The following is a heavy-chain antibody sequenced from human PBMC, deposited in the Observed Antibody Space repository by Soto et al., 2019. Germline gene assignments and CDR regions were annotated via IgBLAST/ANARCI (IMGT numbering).Heavy chain of an antibody. CDR3: ARFAMVRGNRGMDV. D-gene: IGHD3-10*01. Sequence: QVQLQESGPGLVKPSGTLSLTCAVSGGSISSSNWWSWVRQPPGKGLEGIGEIYHSGSTNYNPSLKRRVTISVDKSKNQFSLKLSSVTAADTAVYYCARFAMVRGNRGMDVWGQGTTVTVSS. V-gene: IGHV4-4*02. J-gene: IGHJ6*02. CDR1: GGSISSSNW. CDR2: IYHSGST.